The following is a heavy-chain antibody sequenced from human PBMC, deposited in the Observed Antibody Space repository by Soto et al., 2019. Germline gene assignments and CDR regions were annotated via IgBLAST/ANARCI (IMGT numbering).Heavy chain of an antibody. CDR3: ARGRDYIWGSYRYLYDY. V-gene: IGHV4-31*03. CDR2: IYYSGST. CDR1: GGSISSGGYY. D-gene: IGHD3-16*02. J-gene: IGHJ4*02. Sequence: QVQLQESGPGLVKPSQTLTLTCTVSGGSISSGGYYWSWIRQHPGKGLEWIGYIYYSGSTYYNPSLKSRVTISVDASKNQFSLKLSSVTAADTAVYYCARGRDYIWGSYRYLYDYWGQGTLVTVSS.